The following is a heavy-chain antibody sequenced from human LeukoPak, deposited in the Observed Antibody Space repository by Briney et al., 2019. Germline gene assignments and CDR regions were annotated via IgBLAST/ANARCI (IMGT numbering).Heavy chain of an antibody. CDR1: GYTFTSYD. D-gene: IGHD3-3*01. V-gene: IGHV1-8*01. CDR2: MNPNRGNT. Sequence: ASVKVSCKASGYTFTSYDINWVRQATGQGREWMGWMNPNRGNTGNAQKFQGRVTMTRNTSISTAYMELSSLRSEDAAVYYCARERYYDFRSGYYMQGDYYYYYYMDVWGKGTTVTVSS. J-gene: IGHJ6*03. CDR3: ARERYYDFRSGYYMQGDYYYYYYMDV.